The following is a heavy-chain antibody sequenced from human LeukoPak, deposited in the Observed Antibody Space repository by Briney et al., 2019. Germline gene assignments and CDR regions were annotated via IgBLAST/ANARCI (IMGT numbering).Heavy chain of an antibody. CDR2: VSGSGAIA. CDR1: GFTFSSYG. Sequence: GGTLRLSCAASGFTFSSYGMSWVRQAPGKGLEWVSTVSGSGAIAYYTDSDKGRFTISRDNSKNTLYLQMSSLTAKDTAVYYCAKDRSIGPYYTFDSWGQGTLVTVSS. CDR3: AKDRSIGPYYTFDS. V-gene: IGHV3-23*01. J-gene: IGHJ4*02. D-gene: IGHD1-26*01.